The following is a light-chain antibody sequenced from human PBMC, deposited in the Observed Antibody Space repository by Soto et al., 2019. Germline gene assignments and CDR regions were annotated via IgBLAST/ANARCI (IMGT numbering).Light chain of an antibody. V-gene: IGLV2-11*01. CDR2: DVN. CDR3: LSYAGSYNFV. J-gene: IGLJ1*01. Sequence: QSALTQPRSVSGSPGQSITISCTGSSSDVGSYNYVSWYQQHPGQAPKFMIYDVNKRPSGVSHRFSGSKSGNTASLTISGLQADDEADYYCLSYAGSYNFVFGSVTKLTVL. CDR1: SSDVGSYNY.